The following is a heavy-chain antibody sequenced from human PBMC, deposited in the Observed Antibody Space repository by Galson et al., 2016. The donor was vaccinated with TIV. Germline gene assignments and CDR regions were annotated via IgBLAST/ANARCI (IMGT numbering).Heavy chain of an antibody. V-gene: IGHV1-69*13. Sequence: SVKVSCKASGGPFSSYAVTWVRQAPGQGLEWMGRIIGMFGTTNYAQKFQGRVTMTADESTSTAYMELNSLRSEDTAVYYCASGPNYYESEYAHWGQGTLVTVSS. CDR3: ASGPNYYESEYAH. CDR2: IIGMFGTT. J-gene: IGHJ4*02. D-gene: IGHD3-22*01. CDR1: GGPFSSYA.